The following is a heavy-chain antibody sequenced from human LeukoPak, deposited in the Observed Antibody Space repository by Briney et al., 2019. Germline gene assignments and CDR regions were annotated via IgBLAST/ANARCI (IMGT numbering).Heavy chain of an antibody. CDR3: ARVVQNTYYDFWSGYFLSWFDP. CDR1: GGSISSYY. V-gene: IGHV4-59*01. J-gene: IGHJ5*02. D-gene: IGHD3-3*01. Sequence: SGTLSLTCTVSGGSISSYYWSWIRQPPGKGLEWIGYIYYSGSTNYNPSLKSRVTISVDTSKNQFSLKLSSVTAADTAVYYCARVVQNTYYDFWSGYFLSWFDPWGQGTLVTVSS. CDR2: IYYSGST.